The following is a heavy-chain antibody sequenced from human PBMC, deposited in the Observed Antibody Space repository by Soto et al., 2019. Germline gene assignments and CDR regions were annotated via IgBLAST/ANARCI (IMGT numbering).Heavy chain of an antibody. J-gene: IGHJ4*02. CDR1: GGSMSSSSHH. CDR3: ARLYDFWSGFWVDY. Sequence: KPSETLSLTCTVSGGSMSSSSHHWGWIRQPPGRGLEWIGSNSYSGSSHYSPYLKSRVTISVDTSKNQFSLKLSSVTAADTAIYYCARLYDFWSGFWVDYWGQGTLVTVSS. D-gene: IGHD3-3*01. CDR2: NSYSGSS. V-gene: IGHV4-39*01.